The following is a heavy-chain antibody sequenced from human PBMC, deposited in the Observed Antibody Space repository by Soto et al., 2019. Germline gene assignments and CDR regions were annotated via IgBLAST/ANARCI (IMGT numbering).Heavy chain of an antibody. CDR3: ARLSDGDYYYYYMDV. V-gene: IGHV1-8*01. D-gene: IGHD3-10*01. CDR2: MNPNSGNT. Sequence: GESLKISCKASGYTFTSYDINWVRQATGQGLEWMGWMNPNSGNTGYAQKFQGRVTMTRNTSISTAYMELSSLRSEDTAVYYCARLSDGDYYYYYMDVWGKGTTVTVSS. CDR1: GYTFTSYD. J-gene: IGHJ6*03.